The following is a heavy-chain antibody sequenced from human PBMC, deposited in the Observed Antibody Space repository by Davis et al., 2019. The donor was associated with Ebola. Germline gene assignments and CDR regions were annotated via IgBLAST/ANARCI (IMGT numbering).Heavy chain of an antibody. CDR3: ARAQFPTTSDH. D-gene: IGHD1-1*01. V-gene: IGHV1-18*04. CDR1: GYTFTSHG. Sequence: ASVKVSCKASGYTFTSHGISWVRQAPGQGLEWMGWISGHNGNTNYAQNFQGRVTMTTDTSTTTAYMELRSLRSDDTAVYYCARAQFPTTSDHWGQGTLVAVSS. J-gene: IGHJ4*02. CDR2: ISGHNGNT.